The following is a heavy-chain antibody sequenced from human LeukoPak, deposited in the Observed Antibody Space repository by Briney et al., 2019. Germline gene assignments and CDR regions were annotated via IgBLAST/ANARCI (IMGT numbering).Heavy chain of an antibody. V-gene: IGHV1-2*02. CDR3: ARDRGSSWYVDY. Sequence: ASVKVSCETSGYSFTSYYIHWVRQAPGQGLEWMGWINPSSGGTEYAQKFQGRVTMTGDTSISTAYMELSRVRSDDTAVYYCARDRGSSWYVDYWGQGTLVTVSS. CDR2: INPSSGGT. CDR1: GYSFTSYY. J-gene: IGHJ4*02. D-gene: IGHD6-13*01.